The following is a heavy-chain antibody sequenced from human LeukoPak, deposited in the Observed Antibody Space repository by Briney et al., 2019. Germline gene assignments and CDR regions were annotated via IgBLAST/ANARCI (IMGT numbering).Heavy chain of an antibody. CDR1: GFTFSDYY. D-gene: IGHD3-10*01. V-gene: IGHV3-11*06. CDR2: ISSSSSYT. Sequence: GGSLRLSCAASGFTFSDYYMSWIRQAPGKGLEWVSYISSSSSYTNYADSVKGRFTISRDNAKNSLYLQMNSLRAEDTAVYYCTLLWFGQSRVRSYFDYWGQGTLVTVSS. J-gene: IGHJ4*02. CDR3: TLLWFGQSRVRSYFDY.